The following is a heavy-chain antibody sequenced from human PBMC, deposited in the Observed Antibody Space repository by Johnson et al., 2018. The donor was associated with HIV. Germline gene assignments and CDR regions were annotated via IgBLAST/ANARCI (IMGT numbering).Heavy chain of an antibody. J-gene: IGHJ3*02. V-gene: IGHV3-9*01. D-gene: IGHD3-3*01. CDR1: GFTFDDYA. CDR3: ARGYTIGAFDI. CDR2: ISWNSGSI. Sequence: VQLVESGGGLVQPGRSLRLSCAASGFTFDDYAMHWVRQAPGKGLEWVSGISWNSGSIGYADSVKGRFTISRDNAKNSLYLQMNSLRAEDTAVYYCARGYTIGAFDIWGQGTMVTV.